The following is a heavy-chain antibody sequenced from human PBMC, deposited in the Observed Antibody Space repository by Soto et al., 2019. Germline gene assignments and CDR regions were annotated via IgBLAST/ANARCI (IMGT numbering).Heavy chain of an antibody. CDR1: GYTFTSYG. CDR3: ARGRYGDY. D-gene: IGHD1-1*01. CDR2: ISAHNGNT. J-gene: IGHJ4*02. Sequence: QVHLVQSGAEVKKPGASVKVSCKASGYTFTSYGITWVRQAPGQGLEWMGWISAHNGNTDYAQKLQGRVIVTRDTSTSTAYMELRSLRPDDTAVYYCARGRYGDYWGQGALVTGSS. V-gene: IGHV1-18*01.